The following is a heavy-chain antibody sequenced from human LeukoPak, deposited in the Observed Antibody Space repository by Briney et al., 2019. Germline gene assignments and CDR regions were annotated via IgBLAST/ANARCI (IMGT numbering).Heavy chain of an antibody. V-gene: IGHV3-23*01. D-gene: IGHD3-10*01. CDR1: GFTFSSYA. J-gene: IGHJ4*02. CDR3: AKVGSEWFGELAAYYFDY. Sequence: GGSLRLSCAASGFTFSSYAMSRVRQAPGKGLEWVSAISGSGGSTYYADSVKGRFTISRDNSKNTLYLQMNSLRAEDTAVYYCAKVGSEWFGELAAYYFDYWGQGTLVTVSS. CDR2: ISGSGGST.